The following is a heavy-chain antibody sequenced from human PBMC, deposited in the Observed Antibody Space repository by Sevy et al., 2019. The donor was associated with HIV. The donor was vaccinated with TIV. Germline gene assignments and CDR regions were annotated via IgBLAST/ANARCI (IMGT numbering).Heavy chain of an antibody. J-gene: IGHJ4*02. CDR2: ISASGGST. D-gene: IGHD3-9*01. CDR1: GFTFNIYA. Sequence: GGSLRLSCAASGFTFNIYAMSWVRQAPGKGLEWVSTISASGGSTYYADSVKGRFTISRDNSKKNVYLDMNSLRAEDTAIFYCAKEETTGYIWGQGTLVTVSS. CDR3: AKEETTGYI. V-gene: IGHV3-23*01.